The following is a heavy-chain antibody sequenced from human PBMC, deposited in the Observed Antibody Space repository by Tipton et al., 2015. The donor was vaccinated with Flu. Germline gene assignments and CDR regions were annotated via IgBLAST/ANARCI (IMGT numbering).Heavy chain of an antibody. CDR2: IYTTGST. Sequence: TLSLTCTVSGGFITSGSYYWSWIRQSAGKGLEWIGRIYTTGSTNYNPSLRSRVTISGDTPKNQFSLQLNSVTAEDTAVYYCARSPSYSGSGIYPYYFDDWGQGTLVTVSS. CDR3: ARSPSYSGSGIYPYYFDD. J-gene: IGHJ4*02. V-gene: IGHV4-61*02. CDR1: GGFITSGSYY. D-gene: IGHD3-10*01.